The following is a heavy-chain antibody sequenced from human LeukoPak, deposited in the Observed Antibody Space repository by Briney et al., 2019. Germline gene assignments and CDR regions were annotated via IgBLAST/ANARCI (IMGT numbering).Heavy chain of an antibody. D-gene: IGHD6-19*01. J-gene: IGHJ4*02. CDR1: GGSFSGYY. V-gene: IGHV4-34*01. Sequence: SETLSLTCAVYGGSFSGYYWSWIRQPPGKGLEWIGEINHSGSTNYNPSLKSRVTISVDTSKNQFSLQLNSVTPEDTAVYYCARGMAVTGYYFDYWGQGTLVTVSS. CDR2: INHSGST. CDR3: ARGMAVTGYYFDY.